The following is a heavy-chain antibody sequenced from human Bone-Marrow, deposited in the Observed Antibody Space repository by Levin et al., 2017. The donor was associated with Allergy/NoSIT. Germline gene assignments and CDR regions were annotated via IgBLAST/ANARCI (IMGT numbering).Heavy chain of an antibody. D-gene: IGHD3-22*01. J-gene: IGHJ4*02. V-gene: IGHV3-49*03. Sequence: GGSLRLSCKASGYTFGDYPLSGFRQAPGKGLQWVGFIRTENYGGTIEYAASVKGRFTISRGDSESIAYLLMNSLKTEDTAVYYCARGMGYYYDSGGPFDYWGQGTLVTVSS. CDR1: GYTFGDYP. CDR2: IRTENYGGTI. CDR3: ARGMGYYYDSGGPFDY.